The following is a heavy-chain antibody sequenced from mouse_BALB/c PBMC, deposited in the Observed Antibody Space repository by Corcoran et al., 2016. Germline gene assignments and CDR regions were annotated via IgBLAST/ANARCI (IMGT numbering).Heavy chain of an antibody. J-gene: IGHJ3*01. CDR3: AIYGNYGWFAY. CDR2: INPYNDGT. Sequence: EVQLQQSGPELVKPGASVKMSCKASGYTFTSYVMHWVKQKPGQGLEWIGYINPYNDGTKYNEKVKGKATLTSDKSSSTAYMELSSLTSEDSAVYYCAIYGNYGWFAYWGQGTLVTVSA. V-gene: IGHV1S136*01. D-gene: IGHD2-1*01. CDR1: GYTFTSYV.